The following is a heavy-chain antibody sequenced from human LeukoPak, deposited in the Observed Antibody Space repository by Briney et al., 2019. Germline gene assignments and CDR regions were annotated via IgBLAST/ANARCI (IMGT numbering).Heavy chain of an antibody. V-gene: IGHV3-7*01. CDR3: ARGEPYGDYGLSFDY. J-gene: IGHJ4*02. CDR1: GFTFSSYW. D-gene: IGHD4-17*01. Sequence: GSLRLSCAASGFTFSSYWMSWVRQAPGKGLEWVANIKQDGSEKYYVDSVKGRFTISRDNAKNSLYLQMNSLRAEDTAVYYCARGEPYGDYGLSFDYWGQGTLVTVSS. CDR2: IKQDGSEK.